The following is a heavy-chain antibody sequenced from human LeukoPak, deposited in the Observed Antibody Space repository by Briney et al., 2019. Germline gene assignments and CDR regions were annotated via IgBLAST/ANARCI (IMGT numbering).Heavy chain of an antibody. V-gene: IGHV1-3*01. D-gene: IGHD3-9*01. CDR3: ARVRYYDILTGYQTYFDY. Sequence: KFQGRVTITRDTSASTAYMELSSLRSEDTAVYYCARVRYYDILTGYQTYFDYWGQGTLDTVSS. J-gene: IGHJ4*02.